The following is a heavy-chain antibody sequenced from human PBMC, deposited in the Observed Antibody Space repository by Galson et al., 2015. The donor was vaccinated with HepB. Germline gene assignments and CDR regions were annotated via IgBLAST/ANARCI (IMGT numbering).Heavy chain of an antibody. J-gene: IGHJ1*01. Sequence: SCKASGGTFSSYAISWVRQAPGQGLEWMGRIIPILGIANYAQKFQDRVTITADKSTSTAYMELSSLRSEDTAVYYCARDGVKYYDFWSGYPHWGQGTLVTVSS. CDR1: GGTFSSYA. CDR3: ARDGVKYYDFWSGYPH. D-gene: IGHD3-3*01. V-gene: IGHV1-69*04. CDR2: IIPILGIA.